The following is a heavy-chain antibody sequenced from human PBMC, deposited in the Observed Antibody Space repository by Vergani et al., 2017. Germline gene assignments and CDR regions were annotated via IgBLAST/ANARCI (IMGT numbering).Heavy chain of an antibody. D-gene: IGHD1-7*01. CDR1: GFSLNTRGVS. Sequence: QITLKESGPTLVKPTQTLTLTCTFSGFSLNTRGVSVAWIRQPPGKALDWLALIYLNDDQHYSPSLNNRVTITKDTSKNQVVLTMTNMDYVDTGTYYCVYRKAECGTTGCFCPFYCYYYLDVWGKGATVTVSS. CDR2: IYLNDDQ. J-gene: IGHJ6*03. V-gene: IGHV2-5*04. CDR3: VYRKAECGTTGCFCPFYCYYYLDV.